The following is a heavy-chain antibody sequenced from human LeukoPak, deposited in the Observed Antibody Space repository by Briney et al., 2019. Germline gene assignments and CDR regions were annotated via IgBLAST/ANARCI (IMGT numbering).Heavy chain of an antibody. CDR1: GFTFSSYS. Sequence: GGSLRLSCAASGFTFSSYSMNWVRQAPGKGLEWVSYISSSSSTIYYADSVKGRFTISRDNAKNSLYLQMNSLRAEDTAVYYCARGQPRYSGYDSQFDYWGQGTLVTVSS. CDR2: ISSSSSTI. D-gene: IGHD5-12*01. CDR3: ARGQPRYSGYDSQFDY. V-gene: IGHV3-48*01. J-gene: IGHJ4*02.